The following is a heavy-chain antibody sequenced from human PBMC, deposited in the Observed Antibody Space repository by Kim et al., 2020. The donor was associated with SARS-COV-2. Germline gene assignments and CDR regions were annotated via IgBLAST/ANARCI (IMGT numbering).Heavy chain of an antibody. D-gene: IGHD3-3*01. V-gene: IGHV4-4*09. J-gene: IGHJ6*03. CDR3: SRRRRAASSPLETFYYM. Sequence: SETLSLTCSVSGDSITSHYWTWLRQAPGKGLEFIAHIFNTGTVKYNPSLTGRVTLSIDTSRNQFSLALMSMTAADTAVYYCSRRRRAASSPLETFYYM. CDR2: IFNTGTV. CDR1: GDSITSHY.